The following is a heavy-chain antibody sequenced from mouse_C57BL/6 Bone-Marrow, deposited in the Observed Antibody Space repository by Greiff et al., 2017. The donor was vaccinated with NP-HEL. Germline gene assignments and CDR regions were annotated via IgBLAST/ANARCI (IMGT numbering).Heavy chain of an antibody. CDR3: ALYYVSSYWYFDV. V-gene: IGHV5-6*01. J-gene: IGHJ1*03. CDR2: ISSGGSYT. D-gene: IGHD1-1*01. CDR1: GFTFSSYG. Sequence: EVKVVESGGDLVKPGGSLKLSCAASGFTFSSYGMSWVRQTPDKRLEWVATISSGGSYTYYPDSVKGRFTISRDNAKNTLYLQMSSLKSEDTAMYYCALYYVSSYWYFDVWGTGTTVTVSS.